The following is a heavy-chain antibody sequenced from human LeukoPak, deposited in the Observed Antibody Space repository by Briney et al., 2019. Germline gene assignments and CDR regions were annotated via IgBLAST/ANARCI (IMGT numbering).Heavy chain of an antibody. V-gene: IGHV1-69*04. CDR2: IIPILGIA. Sequence: SVKVSCKASGGTFSSYAISWVRQAPGQGLEWMGRIIPILGIANYAQKFQGRVTITADKSMSTAYMELSSLRSEDTAVYYCARGMWDYGSGSYYKDDRYYYMDVWGKGTTVTVSS. J-gene: IGHJ6*03. D-gene: IGHD3-10*01. CDR1: GGTFSSYA. CDR3: ARGMWDYGSGSYYKDDRYYYMDV.